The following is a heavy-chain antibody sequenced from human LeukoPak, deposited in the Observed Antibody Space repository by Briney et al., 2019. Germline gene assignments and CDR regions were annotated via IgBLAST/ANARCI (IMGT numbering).Heavy chain of an antibody. CDR1: GGSISSGGYY. CDR2: IYYSGST. CDR3: AREPVAGHHLDY. Sequence: SETLSLTCTVSGGSISSGGYYWSWIRQPPGKGLEWIGYIYYSGSTNYNPSLKSRVTISVDTSKNQFSLKLSSVTAADTAVYYCAREPVAGHHLDYWGQGTLVTVSS. V-gene: IGHV4-61*08. D-gene: IGHD6-19*01. J-gene: IGHJ4*02.